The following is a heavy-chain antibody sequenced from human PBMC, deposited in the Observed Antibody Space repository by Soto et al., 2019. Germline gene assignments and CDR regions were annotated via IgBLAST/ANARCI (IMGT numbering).Heavy chain of an antibody. D-gene: IGHD3-10*01. CDR1: GYIFTDYY. CDR3: ARDKGITMVRGVINY. J-gene: IGHJ4*02. V-gene: IGHV1-2*06. Sequence: ASVKVSCKASGYIFTDYYMHWVRQAPGQELGWMGRINPNSGGTNYAQKFQGRVTMTRDTSISTAYTELSSLRSDDTAVYYCARDKGITMVRGVINYWGQGTLVTVSS. CDR2: INPNSGGT.